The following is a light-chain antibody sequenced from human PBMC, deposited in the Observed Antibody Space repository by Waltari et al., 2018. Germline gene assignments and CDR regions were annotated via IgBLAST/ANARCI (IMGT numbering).Light chain of an antibody. Sequence: QSVLTQPPSASGTPGQRVTISCSGSPSHTGDNVLNWYHQFPGTAPKLVIYRNDQRPSGVPDRFTASKSGTSASLAISGLQSEDEADYYCATWDDSPNGRWVFGGGTKVTVL. CDR3: ATWDDSPNGRWV. CDR1: PSHTGDNV. CDR2: RND. V-gene: IGLV1-44*01. J-gene: IGLJ3*02.